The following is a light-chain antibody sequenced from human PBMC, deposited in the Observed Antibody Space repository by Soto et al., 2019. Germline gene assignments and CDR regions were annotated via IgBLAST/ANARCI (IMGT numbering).Light chain of an antibody. V-gene: IGKV3-20*01. CDR2: GAS. J-gene: IGKJ1*01. CDR1: HSISSNY. CDR3: QQYGPSLWT. Sequence: EIVLTQSPGTLSLSPGERATLSCRASHSISSNYLAWYQQKPGQAPRLFIYGASSRAAGIPDRFSASGSGTDFTLTISRLEPEDFAVYYSQQYGPSLWTFGQGTKV.